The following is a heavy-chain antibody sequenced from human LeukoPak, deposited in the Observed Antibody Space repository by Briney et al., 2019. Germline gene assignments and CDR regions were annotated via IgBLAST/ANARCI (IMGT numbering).Heavy chain of an antibody. J-gene: IGHJ4*02. D-gene: IGHD6-19*01. Sequence: GGSLRLSCLASGFTFSSYAMDWVRQAPGKGLEWVSYISSSSSTIYYADSVKGRFTISRDNAKNSLYLQMNSLRAEDTAVYYCARDVVSSGWYLFDYWGQGTLVTVSS. CDR3: ARDVVSSGWYLFDY. CDR1: GFTFSSYA. V-gene: IGHV3-48*01. CDR2: ISSSSSTI.